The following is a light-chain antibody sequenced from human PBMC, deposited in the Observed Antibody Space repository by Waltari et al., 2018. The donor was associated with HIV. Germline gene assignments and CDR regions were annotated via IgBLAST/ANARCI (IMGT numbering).Light chain of an antibody. CDR2: YKTESEK. J-gene: IGLJ2*01. CDR3: MIWHSSAVV. Sequence: QAVLTQPSSLSASPGASASLTCTLRSGINVGTYRIYWYQQKPGSPPQYLLRYKTESEKQQGSGVPSRFSGSKDASANAGILLIAGLQAEDEADYYCMIWHSSAVVFGGGTKLTVL. V-gene: IGLV5-45*03. CDR1: SGINVGTYR.